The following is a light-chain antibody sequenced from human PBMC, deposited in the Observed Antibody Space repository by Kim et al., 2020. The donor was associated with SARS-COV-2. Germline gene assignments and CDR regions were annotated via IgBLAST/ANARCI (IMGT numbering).Light chain of an antibody. CDR1: NIGSKS. V-gene: IGLV3-21*04. Sequence: AGKAARITCGGNNIGSKSVHWYQQKPGQAPVLVIYYDSDRPSGIPERFSGSNSGNTATLTISRVEAGDEADYYCQVWDSSSDHPVFGGGTKLTVL. J-gene: IGLJ3*02. CDR3: QVWDSSSDHPV. CDR2: YDS.